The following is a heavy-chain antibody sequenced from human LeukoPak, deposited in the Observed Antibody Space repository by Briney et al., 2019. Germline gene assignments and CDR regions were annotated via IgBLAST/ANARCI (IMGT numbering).Heavy chain of an antibody. D-gene: IGHD3-22*01. CDR2: IYYSGSA. CDR3: ARDGPTYYYDDSGHYFDY. CDR1: GYSISSSYY. Sequence: PSETLSLTCGVSGYSISSSYYWGWIRQPPGKGLEWIGSIYYSGSAYYNPSLKSRVTISIDTSKNHFSLKLSSVAAADTAVYYCARDGPTYYYDDSGHYFDYWGQGTPVTVSS. J-gene: IGHJ4*02. V-gene: IGHV4-38-2*02.